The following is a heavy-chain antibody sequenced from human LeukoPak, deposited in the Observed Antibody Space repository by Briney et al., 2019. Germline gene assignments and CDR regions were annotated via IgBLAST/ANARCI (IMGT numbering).Heavy chain of an antibody. CDR2: MNHSGST. CDR3: ARGGLYGSGSYYPSRY. V-gene: IGHV4-34*01. J-gene: IGHJ4*02. Sequence: SETLSLTCAVYGGSFSGYYWSWIRQPPGKGLEWIGEMNHSGSTNYNPPLKSRVTISVDTSKNQFSLKLSSVTAADTTVYYCARGGLYGSGSYYPSRYWGQGTLVTVSP. D-gene: IGHD3-10*01. CDR1: GGSFSGYY.